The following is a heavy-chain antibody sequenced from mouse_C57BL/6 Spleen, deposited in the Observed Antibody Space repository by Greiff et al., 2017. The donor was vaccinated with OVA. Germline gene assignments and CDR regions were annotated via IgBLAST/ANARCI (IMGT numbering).Heavy chain of an antibody. D-gene: IGHD3-3*01. CDR3: QLGGAMDY. J-gene: IGHJ4*01. CDR1: GYTFTSYW. CDR2: IDPSDSYT. V-gene: IGHV1-69*01. Sequence: QVQLQQPGAELVMPGASVKLSCKASGYTFTSYWMHWVKQRPGQGLEWIGAIDPSDSYTNYNQKFKGKTTLTVDKSSSTAYMQLSSLTSEDSAVYYCQLGGAMDYWGQGTSVTVSS.